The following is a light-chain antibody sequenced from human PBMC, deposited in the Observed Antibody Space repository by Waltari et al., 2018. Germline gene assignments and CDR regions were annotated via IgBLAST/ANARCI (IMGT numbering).Light chain of an antibody. CDR2: DVS. Sequence: TVSTQPPGTLSLSPGERATLSCRASQRVGRSLAWYQQKPGQAPRLLIFDVSRRANGIPDRFSGSGDGTDFSLTISRLEPKDFAVYYCQKYERLPATFGQGTTVEIK. CDR1: QRVGRS. V-gene: IGKV3-20*01. CDR3: QKYERLPAT. J-gene: IGKJ1*01.